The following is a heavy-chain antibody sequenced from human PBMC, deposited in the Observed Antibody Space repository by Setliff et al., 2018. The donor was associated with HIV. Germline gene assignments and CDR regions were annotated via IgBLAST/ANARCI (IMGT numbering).Heavy chain of an antibody. D-gene: IGHD3-22*01. Sequence: ASVKVSCKTSGYTFTAYYIHWVRQAPGQGLEWMGWINSNNGDTKYAQNFQGRVTMTRDTSITTAYMELSSLISDDTAVYYCAREERYYDGKGALDCWGQGTMVTVSS. CDR1: GYTFTAYY. CDR2: INSNNGDT. V-gene: IGHV1-2*02. J-gene: IGHJ4*03. CDR3: AREERYYDGKGALDC.